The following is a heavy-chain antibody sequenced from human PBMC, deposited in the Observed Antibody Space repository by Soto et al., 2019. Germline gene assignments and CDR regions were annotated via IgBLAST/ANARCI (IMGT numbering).Heavy chain of an antibody. J-gene: IGHJ5*02. CDR2: ISGSGGST. CDR3: AKTPWTQWLAYSMYNWFDP. CDR1: GFTFSSYA. V-gene: IGHV3-23*01. Sequence: GGSLRLSCAASGFTFSSYAMSWVRQAPGKGLEWVSAISGSGGSTYYADSVKGRFTISRDNSKNTLYLQMNSLRAEDTAVYYCAKTPWTQWLAYSMYNWFDPWGQGTLVTVSS. D-gene: IGHD6-19*01.